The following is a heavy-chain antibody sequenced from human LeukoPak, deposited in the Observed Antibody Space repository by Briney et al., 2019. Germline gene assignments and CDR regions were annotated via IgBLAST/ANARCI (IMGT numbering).Heavy chain of an antibody. CDR2: ISWNSGSI. J-gene: IGHJ3*02. Sequence: GGSLRLSCAASGFTCDDYAMHWVRQAPGKGLEWVSGISWNSGSIGYADSVKGRFTISRDNAKNSLYLQMNSLRAEDTALYYCAKDMGNTGYSSSWLHDAFDIWGQGTMVTVSS. V-gene: IGHV3-9*01. D-gene: IGHD6-13*01. CDR1: GFTCDDYA. CDR3: AKDMGNTGYSSSWLHDAFDI.